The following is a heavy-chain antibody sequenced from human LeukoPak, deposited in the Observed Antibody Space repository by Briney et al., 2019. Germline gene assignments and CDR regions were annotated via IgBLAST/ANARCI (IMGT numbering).Heavy chain of an antibody. CDR2: ISAYNGNT. CDR3: ASCHCTNGVCYGECEYFQH. Sequence: GASVKVSCKASGYTFTSYAMHWVRQAPGQGLEWMGWISAYNGNTNYAQKLQGRLTLTTDTSTSTAYMELRSLRSDDTAVYYCASCHCTNGVCYGECEYFQHWGQGTLVTVSS. CDR1: GYTFTSYA. V-gene: IGHV1-18*01. D-gene: IGHD2-8*01. J-gene: IGHJ1*01.